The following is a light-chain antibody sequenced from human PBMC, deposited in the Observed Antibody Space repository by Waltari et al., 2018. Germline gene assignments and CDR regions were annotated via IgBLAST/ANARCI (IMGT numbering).Light chain of an antibody. CDR3: SSYAVSNNLL. CDR2: EVN. V-gene: IGLV2-8*01. Sequence: QSALTQPPSASGSPGQSVPISCTGTSRDVGGYKSVSWYQQHPGKAPRLIIYEVNRRPSGVPDRFSGSKSGNTASLTVSGLQAEDEADYYCSSYAVSNNLLFGGGTKLTVL. CDR1: SRDVGGYKS. J-gene: IGLJ2*01.